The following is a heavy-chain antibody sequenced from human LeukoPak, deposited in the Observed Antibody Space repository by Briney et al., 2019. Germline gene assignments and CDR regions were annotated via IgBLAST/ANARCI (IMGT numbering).Heavy chain of an antibody. J-gene: IGHJ4*02. CDR3: TTDPGFTIFGVAYYFDY. CDR2: IKSKTDGGTT. V-gene: IGHV3-15*01. CDR1: GFTFSNAW. Sequence: PGGSLRLSCAASGFTFSNAWTSRVRQAPGKGLEWVGRIKSKTDGGTTDYAAPVKGRFTISRDDSKNTLYLQMNSLKTEDTAVYYCTTDPGFTIFGVAYYFDYWGQGTLVTVSS. D-gene: IGHD3-3*01.